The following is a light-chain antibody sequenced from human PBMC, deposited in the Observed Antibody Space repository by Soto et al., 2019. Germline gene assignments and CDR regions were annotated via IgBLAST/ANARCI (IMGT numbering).Light chain of an antibody. CDR2: EVT. Sequence: QSALTQPPSASGSPGQSITISCTGTSSDVGGYDFVSWYQQHPGKAPKLMIYEVTKRPSGVPDRFSGSKSGNTASLTVSGLQPEDEADYSCSSYAANNKHVFGTGTKVTGL. J-gene: IGLJ1*01. CDR3: SSYAANNKHV. CDR1: SSDVGGYDF. V-gene: IGLV2-8*01.